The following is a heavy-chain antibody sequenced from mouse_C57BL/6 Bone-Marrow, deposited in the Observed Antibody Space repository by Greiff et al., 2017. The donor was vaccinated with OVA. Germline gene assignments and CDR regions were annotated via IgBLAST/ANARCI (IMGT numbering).Heavy chain of an antibody. Sequence: QVQLKQSGSELRSPGSSVKLSCKDFDSEVFPIAYMSWVRQKPGHGFEWIGGILPSIGRTIYGEKFEDKATLDADTLSNTAYLELNSLTSEDSAIYYCARPYYGSSHWYFDVWGTGTTVTVSS. CDR2: ILPSIGRT. V-gene: IGHV15-2*01. CDR3: ARPYYGSSHWYFDV. CDR1: DSEVFPIAY. J-gene: IGHJ1*03. D-gene: IGHD1-1*01.